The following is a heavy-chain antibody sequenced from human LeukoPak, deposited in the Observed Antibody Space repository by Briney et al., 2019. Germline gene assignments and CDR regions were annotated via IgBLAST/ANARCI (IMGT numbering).Heavy chain of an antibody. V-gene: IGHV1-46*03. J-gene: IGHJ4*02. Sequence: ASVKVSCKASGYTFTTYYIHWVRRAPGQGLEWMGMFSPSGGSTSYPQKFQGRVTLTRDTSTSTVYMELSSLISEDTAVYFCAKDGVAGTYYFDYWGQGTLVTVSS. CDR3: AKDGVAGTYYFDY. CDR2: FSPSGGST. CDR1: GYTFTTYY. D-gene: IGHD6-19*01.